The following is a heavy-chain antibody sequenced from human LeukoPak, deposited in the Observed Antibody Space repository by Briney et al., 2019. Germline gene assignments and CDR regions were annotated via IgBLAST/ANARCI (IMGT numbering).Heavy chain of an antibody. CDR3: ARDPASEDYYYGMDV. CDR1: GYTFTSYG. D-gene: IGHD1-14*01. Sequence: ASVTVSCKASGYTFTSYGISWVRQAPGQGLEWMGWISAYNGNTNYAQKLQGRVTMTTDTSTSTAYMELRSLRSDDTAVYYCARDPASEDYYYGMDVWGQGTTVTVSS. J-gene: IGHJ6*02. CDR2: ISAYNGNT. V-gene: IGHV1-18*01.